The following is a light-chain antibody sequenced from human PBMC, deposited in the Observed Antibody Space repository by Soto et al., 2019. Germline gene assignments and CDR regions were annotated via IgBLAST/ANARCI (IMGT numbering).Light chain of an antibody. CDR3: QQLNSYPVT. J-gene: IGKJ4*01. CDR2: ATS. V-gene: IGKV1-9*01. Sequence: DIQLTQSPSFLSASVGDRVTITCRASQGLNSYFAWYQQKPGKAPKLLLYATSTLQSVFTSRFSGSGSGAEFTLTITSLQPEDIETYYCQQLNSYPVTFGGGTKVEIK. CDR1: QGLNSY.